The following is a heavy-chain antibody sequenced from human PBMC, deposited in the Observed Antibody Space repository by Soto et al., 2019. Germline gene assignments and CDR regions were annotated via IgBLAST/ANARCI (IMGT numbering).Heavy chain of an antibody. CDR3: ARYPKPLAVITIFGVVMGFDI. Sequence: ASVKVSCKASGYTFTGYYMHWVRQAPGQGLEWMGWINPNSGGTNYAQKFQGWVTMTTDTSISTAYMELSRLRSDDTAVYYCARYPKPLAVITIFGVVMGFDIWGQGTMVTVSS. J-gene: IGHJ3*02. CDR1: GYTFTGYY. CDR2: INPNSGGT. D-gene: IGHD3-3*01. V-gene: IGHV1-2*04.